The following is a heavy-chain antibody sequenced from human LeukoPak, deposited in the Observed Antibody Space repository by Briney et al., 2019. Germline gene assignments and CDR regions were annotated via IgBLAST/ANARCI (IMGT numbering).Heavy chain of an antibody. CDR2: ITWNGGGT. CDR1: GFTFDDHG. CDR3: ARDRSYGAFAS. D-gene: IGHD1-26*01. V-gene: IGHV3-20*04. J-gene: IGHJ4*02. Sequence: GGSLRLSCAASGFTFDDHGMNWFRQAPGKGLEGVSGITWNGGGTGYAGSVKGRFTISRDNAKNSLYLQMSSLRAEDTALYYCARDRSYGAFASWGQGTLVTVSS.